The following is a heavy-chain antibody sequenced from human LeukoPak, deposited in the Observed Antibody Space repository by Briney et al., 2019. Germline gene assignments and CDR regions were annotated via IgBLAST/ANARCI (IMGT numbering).Heavy chain of an antibody. CDR2: IYPGDSDT. D-gene: IGHD3-22*01. Sequence: GESLKISCKGSGYTFTGYWIGWVRQIPGKGLEWMGIIYPGDSDTRYSPSFQGQVTISADKSISTAYLQWSSLKASDTAMYYCARPNYYDSSGYYGDAFDIWGQGTMVTVSS. CDR3: ARPNYYDSSGYYGDAFDI. CDR1: GYTFTGYW. J-gene: IGHJ3*02. V-gene: IGHV5-51*01.